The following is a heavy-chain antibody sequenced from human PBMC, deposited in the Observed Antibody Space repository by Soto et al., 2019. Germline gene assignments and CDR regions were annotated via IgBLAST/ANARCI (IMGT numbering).Heavy chain of an antibody. V-gene: IGHV3-21*01. Sequence: EVQLVESGGGLVKPGGSLRLSCAASGFTFSSYSMNWVRQAPGKGLEWVSSISSSSSYIYYAYPLKGRLTISRENAKNSLDLQKNSRRAEDTAVYYWARDQPGYSYGYGLGYWGQGTLVTVSS. CDR1: GFTFSSYS. D-gene: IGHD5-18*01. CDR2: ISSSSSYI. J-gene: IGHJ4*02. CDR3: ARDQPGYSYGYGLGY.